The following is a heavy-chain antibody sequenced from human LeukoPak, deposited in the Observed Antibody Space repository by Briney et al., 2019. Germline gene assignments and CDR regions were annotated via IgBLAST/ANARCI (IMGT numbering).Heavy chain of an antibody. D-gene: IGHD3-3*01. Sequence: ASVKVSCKASGYTFTGYHMHWARQAPGQGLEWMGWINPNSGDTHYAQKFQGRVTMTRDTSITTAYMDLSRLRSDDTAVYYCARVRSNYDFWSGYSHAFDIWGQGTMVTVSS. V-gene: IGHV1-2*02. J-gene: IGHJ3*02. CDR2: INPNSGDT. CDR3: ARVRSNYDFWSGYSHAFDI. CDR1: GYTFTGYH.